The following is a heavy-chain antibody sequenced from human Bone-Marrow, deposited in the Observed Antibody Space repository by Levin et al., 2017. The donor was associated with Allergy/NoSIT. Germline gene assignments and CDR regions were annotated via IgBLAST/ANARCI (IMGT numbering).Heavy chain of an antibody. CDR1: GYSFIGYY. V-gene: IGHV1-2*02. CDR3: ARETEGGNAFDF. CDR2: INPNSDGT. J-gene: IGHJ3*01. D-gene: IGHD2-15*01. Sequence: GGSLRLSCKASGYSFIGYYVHWVRQAPGQGLEWMGWINPNSDGTNYGQIFRGRVTMTRDTSIATAYMELSSLRSDDTAIYYCARETEGGNAFDFWGQGTMVAVSS.